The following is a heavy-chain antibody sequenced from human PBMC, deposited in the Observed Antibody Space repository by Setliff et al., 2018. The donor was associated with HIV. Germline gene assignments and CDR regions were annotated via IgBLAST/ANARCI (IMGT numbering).Heavy chain of an antibody. D-gene: IGHD3-22*01. CDR3: ARDSGFCSYDDDTGYVLRAFDI. CDR1: GFTFRNHW. Sequence: GGSLRLSCAASGFTFRNHWMSWVRQAPGKGLEWVANIKKDGNEKYYVDSVKGRFTISRDNAKNSLYLQMNSLRAEDTAVYYCARDSGFCSYDDDTGYVLRAFDIWGQGTMVTVSS. V-gene: IGHV3-7*05. J-gene: IGHJ3*02. CDR2: IKKDGNEK.